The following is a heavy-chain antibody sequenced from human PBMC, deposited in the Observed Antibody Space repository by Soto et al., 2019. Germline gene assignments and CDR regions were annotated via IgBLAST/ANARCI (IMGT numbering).Heavy chain of an antibody. J-gene: IGHJ4*02. Sequence: SGPTLVNPTQTLTLTCTFSGFSLSASGMCVSWIRQPPGKALEWLALIDWDDDKYYSTSLKTRLTISKDTSKNQVVLTMTNMDPVDTATYYCARTAEYCSGGSCYSQTDYWGQGTLVTVSS. CDR3: ARTAEYCSGGSCYSQTDY. CDR2: IDWDDDK. CDR1: GFSLSASGMC. V-gene: IGHV2-70*01. D-gene: IGHD2-15*01.